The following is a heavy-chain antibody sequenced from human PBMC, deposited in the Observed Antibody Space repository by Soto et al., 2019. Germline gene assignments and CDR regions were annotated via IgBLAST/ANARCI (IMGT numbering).Heavy chain of an antibody. D-gene: IGHD5-12*01. Sequence: QVQLVESGGGVVQPGRSVRLSCAASGFTFSSYGMHWVRQAPGKGLEWVAVISYDGSNKYYADSVKGRFTISRDNSKNTLYLQMNSLRAEDTAVYYCAKPPLRSGYDYGEGEDFDYWGQGTLVTVSS. CDR1: GFTFSSYG. V-gene: IGHV3-30*18. CDR3: AKPPLRSGYDYGEGEDFDY. J-gene: IGHJ4*02. CDR2: ISYDGSNK.